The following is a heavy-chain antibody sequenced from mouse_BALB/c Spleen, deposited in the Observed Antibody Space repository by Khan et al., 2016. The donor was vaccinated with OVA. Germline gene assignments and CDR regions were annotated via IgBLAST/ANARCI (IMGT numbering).Heavy chain of an antibody. Sequence: IQLVQSGAELVRPGALVNLSCKASGFNIKDYYMHWVKQRPEQGLEWIGWIDPENGNTIYDPKFQGKASITSDTSSNTAYLQLSSLTSEDTAVYYCASDGYSPWVAYGGQGTVGTVAA. CDR3: ASDGYSPWVAY. V-gene: IGHV14-1*02. CDR1: GFNIKDYY. CDR2: IDPENGNT. J-gene: IGHJ3*01. D-gene: IGHD2-3*01.